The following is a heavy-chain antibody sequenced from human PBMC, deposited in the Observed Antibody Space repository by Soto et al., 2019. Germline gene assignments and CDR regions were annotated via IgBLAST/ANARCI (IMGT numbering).Heavy chain of an antibody. CDR2: IGSTGTTM. Sequence: EVQLVESGGGLVQPGGSLRLSCAASGITFSTYSINWVRQAPGKGLEWISFIGSTGTTMYYADSVKVRFTISRDNAKNSLYLQMNSLRDEDTAVYYCARAGAGRRGSGNYPLDYWGQGTLVTVSS. CDR1: GITFSTYS. D-gene: IGHD3-10*01. J-gene: IGHJ4*02. V-gene: IGHV3-48*02. CDR3: ARAGAGRRGSGNYPLDY.